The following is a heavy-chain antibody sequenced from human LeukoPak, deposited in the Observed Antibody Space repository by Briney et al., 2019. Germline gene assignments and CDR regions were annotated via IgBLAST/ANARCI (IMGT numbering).Heavy chain of an antibody. CDR3: ARIGYSISSFDY. CDR1: EFTFSRYW. CDR2: IKQDGSTK. V-gene: IGHV3-7*03. J-gene: IGHJ4*02. Sequence: PGGSLRLSCAASEFTFSRYWMSWVRQAPGKGLEWVANIKQDGSTKYYLDSVKGRLTVSRDNAKNSVFLQINSLRAEDTAIYYCARIGYSISSFDYWGQGTLVTVSS. D-gene: IGHD6-6*01.